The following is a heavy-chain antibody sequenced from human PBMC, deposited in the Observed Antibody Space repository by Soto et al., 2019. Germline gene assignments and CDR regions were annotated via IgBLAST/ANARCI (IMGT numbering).Heavy chain of an antibody. Sequence: PGGSLRLSCAASGITFNRNGMHWVRQAPGKGLEWVAVIWHDGSKEYYSDSVKGRFTISRDNSKNTLYLDMHSLTSDDTAVYFCARSLWSPYFYYGLDVWGHGTTVTVSS. J-gene: IGHJ6*02. CDR3: ARSLWSPYFYYGLDV. D-gene: IGHD2-21*01. CDR1: GITFNRNG. CDR2: IWHDGSKE. V-gene: IGHV3-33*01.